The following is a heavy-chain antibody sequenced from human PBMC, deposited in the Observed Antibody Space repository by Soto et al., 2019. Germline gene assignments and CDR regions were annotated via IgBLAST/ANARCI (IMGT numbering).Heavy chain of an antibody. D-gene: IGHD6-13*01. CDR3: VKDPSSSWYYFDY. CDR1: GFTFSSYA. CDR2: ISSNGGST. V-gene: IGHV3-64D*06. J-gene: IGHJ4*02. Sequence: PGGSLRLSCSASGFTFSSYAMHWVRQAPGKGLEYVSAISSNGGSTYYADSVKGRFTISRDNSKNTLYLQMSSLRAEDAAVYYCVKDPSSSWYYFDYWGQGTLVTVSS.